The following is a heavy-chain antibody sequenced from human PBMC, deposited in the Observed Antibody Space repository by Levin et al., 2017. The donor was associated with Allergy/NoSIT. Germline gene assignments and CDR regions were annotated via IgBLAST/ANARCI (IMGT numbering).Heavy chain of an antibody. CDR1: GFTFDDYA. J-gene: IGHJ6*02. CDR2: ISWNSGSI. V-gene: IGHV3-9*01. Sequence: GGSLRLSCAASGFTFDDYAMHWVRQAPGKGLEWVSGISWNSGSIGYADSVKGRFTISRDNAKNSLYLQMNSLRAEDTALYYCAKDIGPGGSCPFTCYNGMDVWGQGTTVTVSS. CDR3: AKDIGPGGSCPFTCYNGMDV. D-gene: IGHD2-15*01.